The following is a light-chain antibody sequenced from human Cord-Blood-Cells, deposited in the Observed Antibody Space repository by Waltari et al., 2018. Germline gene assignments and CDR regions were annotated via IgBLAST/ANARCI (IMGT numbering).Light chain of an antibody. CDR2: GAS. CDR1: QSVSSN. J-gene: IGKJ1*01. CDR3: QQYNNWSRT. V-gene: IGKV3-15*01. Sequence: EILMTQSPATMSVSPGERATLSCRASQSVSSNLAWSQQKPGQAPSLLIYGASTRATGIRARFSGSGSGTEFTLTISSLQSEDFAVYYCQQYNNWSRTFGQGTKVEIK.